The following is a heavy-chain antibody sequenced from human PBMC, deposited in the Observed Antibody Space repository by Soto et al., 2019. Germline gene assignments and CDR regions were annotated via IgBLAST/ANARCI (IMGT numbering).Heavy chain of an antibody. CDR2: ISYDGSNQ. V-gene: IGHV3-30*18. J-gene: IGHJ4*02. CDR1: GFTFNIYG. Sequence: SGGSLRLSCAASGFTFNIYGMHWVRQAPDKGLEWVALISYDGSNQYYADSVKCRFTISRDNSKNTLFLQMNSLRADDTAVYYCAKDQASGQGSFDSWGQGTLVTVSS. CDR3: AKDQASGQGSFDS.